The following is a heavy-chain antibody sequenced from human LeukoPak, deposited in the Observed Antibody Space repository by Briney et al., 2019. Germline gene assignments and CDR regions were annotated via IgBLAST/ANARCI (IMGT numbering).Heavy chain of an antibody. CDR3: ASSDTAMVPPFDY. CDR2: IKQDGSEH. D-gene: IGHD5-18*01. J-gene: IGHJ4*02. Sequence: GGSLRLSCAASGFTFSNYWMSWVRQAPGEGLEWVANIKQDGSEHYYVDSVKGRFTISRDNAKNSLYLQMSSLRAEDTAVYYCASSDTAMVPPFDYWGQGTLVTVSS. V-gene: IGHV3-7*01. CDR1: GFTFSNYW.